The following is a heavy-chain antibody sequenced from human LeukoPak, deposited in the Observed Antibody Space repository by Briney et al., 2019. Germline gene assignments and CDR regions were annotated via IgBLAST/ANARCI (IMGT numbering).Heavy chain of an antibody. Sequence: PGGSLRLSCAASGFTFSNYSMSWVRQAPGKGLEWVSSISGSGDRTYYADSVKGRFTISRDNSRNTLFLQMNSLRAEDTAVYYCAKCIYSGSDRYFDYWGQGTLVTVSS. CDR3: AKCIYSGSDRYFDY. CDR2: ISGSGDRT. J-gene: IGHJ4*02. D-gene: IGHD5-12*01. CDR1: GFTFSNYS. V-gene: IGHV3-23*01.